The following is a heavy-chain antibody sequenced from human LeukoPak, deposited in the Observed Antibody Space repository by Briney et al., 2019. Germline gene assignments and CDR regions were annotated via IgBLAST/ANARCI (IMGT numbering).Heavy chain of an antibody. Sequence: ASVKVSCKASGYTFTGYYMHWVRQAPGQGLEWMGWINPNSGGTNYAQKFQGRVTMTRDTSISTAYMELSRLRSGDTAVYYCAREREDSGSYYDYWGQGTLVTVSS. V-gene: IGHV1-2*02. CDR1: GYTFTGYY. D-gene: IGHD1-26*01. J-gene: IGHJ4*02. CDR2: INPNSGGT. CDR3: AREREDSGSYYDY.